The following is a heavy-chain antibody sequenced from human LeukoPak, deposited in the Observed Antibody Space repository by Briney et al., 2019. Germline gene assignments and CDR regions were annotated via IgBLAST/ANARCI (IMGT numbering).Heavy chain of an antibody. Sequence: SVKVSCKASGGTFSSYAISWVRQAPGQGLEWRGGIIPIFGTANYAQKFQGGVTITADESTSTAYMELSSLRSEDTAVYYCARVRGGSDDAFDIWGQGTMVTVSS. CDR2: IIPIFGTA. J-gene: IGHJ3*02. CDR3: ARVRGGSDDAFDI. V-gene: IGHV1-69*13. CDR1: GGTFSSYA. D-gene: IGHD2-15*01.